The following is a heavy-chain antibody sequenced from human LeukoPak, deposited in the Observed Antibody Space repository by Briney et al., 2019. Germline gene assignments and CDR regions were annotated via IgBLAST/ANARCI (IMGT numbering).Heavy chain of an antibody. J-gene: IGHJ4*02. CDR3: ATHTIFTRNFDY. Sequence: SVKVSCKASVGAFSSYAISWVRQAPGQGLEWMGGIIPIFGTANYAQKFQGRVTITTDESTSTAYMELSSLRSEDTAVYYCATHTIFTRNFDYWGQGTLVTVSS. CDR2: IIPIFGTA. D-gene: IGHD3-3*01. V-gene: IGHV1-69*05. CDR1: VGAFSSYA.